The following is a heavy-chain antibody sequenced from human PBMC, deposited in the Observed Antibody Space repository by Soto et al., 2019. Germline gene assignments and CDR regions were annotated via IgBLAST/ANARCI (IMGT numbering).Heavy chain of an antibody. CDR2: IWYDGSNK. D-gene: IGHD5-12*01. V-gene: IGHV3-33*01. CDR1: GFTFSSYG. J-gene: IGHJ4*02. Sequence: QVQLVESGGGVVQPGRSLRLSCAASGFTFSSYGMHWVRQAPGKGLEWVAVIWYDGSNKDYVDSVKGRFTISRDNSKNTLNVQMNSLRAEDTAVYYCARVKDSGYEGGVDDWGQGTLVTVSS. CDR3: ARVKDSGYEGGVDD.